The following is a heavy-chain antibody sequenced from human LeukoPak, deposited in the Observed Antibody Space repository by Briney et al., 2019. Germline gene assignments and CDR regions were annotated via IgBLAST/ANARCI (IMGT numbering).Heavy chain of an antibody. CDR1: GYTFTSYD. Sequence: ASVKVSCKASGYTFTSYDINWVRQATGQGLEWMGWMNPNSGNTGYAQKFQGRVTMTRNTSISTAYMELSSLRSEDTAVYYCARPLLWFGELYPDAFDIWGQGTMVTVSS. CDR3: ARPLLWFGELYPDAFDI. V-gene: IGHV1-8*01. D-gene: IGHD3-10*01. CDR2: MNPNSGNT. J-gene: IGHJ3*02.